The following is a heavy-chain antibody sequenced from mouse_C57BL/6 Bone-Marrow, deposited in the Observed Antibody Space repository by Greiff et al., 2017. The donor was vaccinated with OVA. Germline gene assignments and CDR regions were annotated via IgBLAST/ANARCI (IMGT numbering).Heavy chain of an antibody. CDR1: GYTFTSYW. CDR3: ASPSITTVVATEYFDV. D-gene: IGHD1-1*01. Sequence: VQLQQPGAELVKPGASVKLSCKASGYTFTSYWMHWVKQRPGQGLEWIGMIHPNSGSTNYNEKFKSKATLTVDKSSSTAYMQLSSLTSEDSAVYYCASPSITTVVATEYFDVWGTGTTVTVSS. V-gene: IGHV1-64*01. CDR2: IHPNSGST. J-gene: IGHJ1*03.